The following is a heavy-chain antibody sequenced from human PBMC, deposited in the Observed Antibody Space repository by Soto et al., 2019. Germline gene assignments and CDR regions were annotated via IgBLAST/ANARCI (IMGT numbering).Heavy chain of an antibody. V-gene: IGHV4-30-4*01. CDR2: SYYSGST. Sequence: QVQLQESGPGLVKPSQTLSLTCTVSGGSISSGDYYWSWIRQPPGKGLGWIGYSYYSGSTYYNPSLKSRVTISVDTSNSQFSLKLSSVTAADTAVYYCARAYRSPANLDYWGQGTLVTVSS. D-gene: IGHD6-19*01. CDR3: ARAYRSPANLDY. J-gene: IGHJ4*02. CDR1: GGSISSGDYY.